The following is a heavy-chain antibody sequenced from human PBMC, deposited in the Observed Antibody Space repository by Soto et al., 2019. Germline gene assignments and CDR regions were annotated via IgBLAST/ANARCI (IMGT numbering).Heavy chain of an antibody. Sequence: GGSLRLSCAASGFTFRTYAMSWVRQAPGKGLEWVSIISVSGDSTYSAVSVKGRFAVSRDNSKNTFYLQMNSLRAEDTAIYYCATRHLPYCSGGTCNPFDFWGQGTLVTVSS. CDR2: ISVSGDST. CDR1: GFTFRTYA. V-gene: IGHV3-23*01. D-gene: IGHD2-15*01. J-gene: IGHJ4*02. CDR3: ATRHLPYCSGGTCNPFDF.